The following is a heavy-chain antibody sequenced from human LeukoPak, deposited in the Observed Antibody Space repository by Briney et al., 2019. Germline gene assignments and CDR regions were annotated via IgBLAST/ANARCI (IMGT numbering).Heavy chain of an antibody. CDR2: IYSGGST. J-gene: IGHJ6*03. V-gene: IGHV3-66*01. D-gene: IGHD4-17*01. CDR1: GGSISSSSYY. CDR3: ARVPATVTYAGYYYYMDV. Sequence: ETLSLTCTVSGGSISSSSYYWGWIRQAPGKGLELVSVIYSGGSTYYADSVKGRFTISRDNSKNTLYLQMNSLRAEDTAVYYCARVPATVTYAGYYYYMDVWGKGTTVTISS.